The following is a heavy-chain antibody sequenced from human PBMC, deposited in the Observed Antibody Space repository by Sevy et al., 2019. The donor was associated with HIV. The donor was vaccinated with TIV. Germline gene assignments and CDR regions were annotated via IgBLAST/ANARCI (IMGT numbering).Heavy chain of an antibody. CDR2: VYYTGGT. J-gene: IGHJ3*02. CDR3: ARRNDFDI. V-gene: IGHV4-59*08. Sequence: SETLSLTCTVSGGSINSDHWNWIRQPPGKGLEWIGYVYYTGGTNYNPSLKNRVTISVDRTKNQFSLKLTSVTAADTAVYYCARRNDFDIWGPGTMVTV. CDR1: GGSINSDH.